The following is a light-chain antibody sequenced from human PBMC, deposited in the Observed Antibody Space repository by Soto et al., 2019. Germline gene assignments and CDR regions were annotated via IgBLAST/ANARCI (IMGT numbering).Light chain of an antibody. CDR3: QQYDNIPRT. Sequence: DIQMTQSPSSLSASVGDRVTITCQASQEISNYLNWYQQKAGKAPQLLIYDASNLETGVPSRFSGSGSGTDFTFTISSLQPEDIATYYCQQYDNIPRTFGQGTKLEIK. CDR2: DAS. V-gene: IGKV1-33*01. J-gene: IGKJ1*01. CDR1: QEISNY.